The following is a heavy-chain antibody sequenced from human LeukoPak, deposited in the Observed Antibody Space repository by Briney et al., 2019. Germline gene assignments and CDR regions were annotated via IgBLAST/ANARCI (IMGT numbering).Heavy chain of an antibody. J-gene: IGHJ5*02. V-gene: IGHV4-38-2*02. CDR1: GYSISSGYY. CDR3: ARGLFQTAAGLGPEYNWFDP. Sequence: PSETLSLTCTVSGYSISSGYYWGWIRQPPGKGLEWIGSIYHSGSTYYNPSLKSRVTISVDTSKNQFSLKLSSVTAADTAVYYCARGLFQTAAGLGPEYNWFDPWGQGTLVTVSS. CDR2: IYHSGST. D-gene: IGHD6-13*01.